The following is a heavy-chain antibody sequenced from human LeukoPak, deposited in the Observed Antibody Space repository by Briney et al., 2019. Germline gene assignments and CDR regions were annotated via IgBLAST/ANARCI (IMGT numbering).Heavy chain of an antibody. CDR2: INTNTGNP. CDR1: GYTFTSYA. V-gene: IGHV7-4-1*02. J-gene: IGHJ6*03. CDR3: ARSIAVAGSVGLKYYYYYYMDV. Sequence: ASVKVSCKASGYTFTSYAMNWVRQAPGQGLEWMGWINTNTGNPTYAQGFTGRFVFSLDTSVSTAYLQISSLKAEDTAVYYCARSIAVAGSVGLKYYYYYYMDVWGKGTTVTVSS. D-gene: IGHD6-19*01.